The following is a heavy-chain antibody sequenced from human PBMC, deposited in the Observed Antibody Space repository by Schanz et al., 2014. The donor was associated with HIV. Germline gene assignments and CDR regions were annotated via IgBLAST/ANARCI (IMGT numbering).Heavy chain of an antibody. CDR1: GFRFNNYG. J-gene: IGHJ4*02. V-gene: IGHV3-30*18. Sequence: QVQLVESGGGVVQPRRSLRLSCAASGFRFNNYGMHWVRQAPGKAREWGAVISHDGTNKFYACSWKDRFTISRDNAKNTLYVQIRSLRNEDTAVYYCVKGERIGYRIEVTGPTFDYWGQGTLVTVSS. CDR3: VKGERIGYRIEVTGPTFDY. D-gene: IGHD3-22*01. CDR2: ISHDGTNK.